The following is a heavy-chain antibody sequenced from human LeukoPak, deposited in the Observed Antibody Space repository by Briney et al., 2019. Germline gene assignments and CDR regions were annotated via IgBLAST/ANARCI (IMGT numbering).Heavy chain of an antibody. CDR2: IYYSGST. CDR1: GGSISSSSYY. J-gene: IGHJ4*02. V-gene: IGHV4-39*01. Sequence: PSETLSLTCTVSGGSISSSSYYWGWIRQPPGKGLEWIGSIYYSGSTYYNPSLKSRVTISVDTSKNQFSLKLSSVTAADTAVYYCATYYGDYVTREYDYWGQGTLVTVSS. CDR3: ATYYGDYVTREYDY. D-gene: IGHD4-17*01.